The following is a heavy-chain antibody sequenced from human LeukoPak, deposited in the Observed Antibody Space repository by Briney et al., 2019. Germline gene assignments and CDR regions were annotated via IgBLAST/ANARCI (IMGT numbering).Heavy chain of an antibody. V-gene: IGHV3-21*01. CDR2: ITSSSTYI. Sequence: GGSLRLSCAASGFTFSNYNMNWVRQAPGEGLEWVSSITSSSTYIYYADSVKGRFTISRDNAKNSLYLQMNSLRAEDSAVYYCARGGRPTTYYYYMDVWGKGTTVTVSS. CDR3: ARGGRPTTYYYYMDV. D-gene: IGHD1-26*01. J-gene: IGHJ6*03. CDR1: GFTFSNYN.